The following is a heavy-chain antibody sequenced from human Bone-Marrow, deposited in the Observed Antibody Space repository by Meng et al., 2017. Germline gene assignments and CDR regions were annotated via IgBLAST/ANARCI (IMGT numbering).Heavy chain of an antibody. J-gene: IGHJ6*02. CDR2: IYYSGST. V-gene: IGHV4-59*01. CDR1: GGSISSYY. CDR3: ARIAAAGTMSWYYYYGMDV. D-gene: IGHD6-13*01. Sequence: SETLSLTCTVSGGSISSYYWSWIRQPPGKGLEWIGYIYYSGSTNYNPSLKSRVTISVDTSKNQLSLKLSSVTAADTAVYYCARIAAAGTMSWYYYYGMDVWGQGTTVTVSS.